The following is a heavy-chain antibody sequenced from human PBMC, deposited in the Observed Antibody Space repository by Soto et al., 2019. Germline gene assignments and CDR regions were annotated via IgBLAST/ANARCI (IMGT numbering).Heavy chain of an antibody. Sequence: QVQLVESGGGVVQPGRSLRLSCAASGFTFSSYAMHWVRQAPGKGLEWVAVISYDGSNKYYADSVKGRCTISRDNSKNTLYMQINNLRAEDTAVYYCARQYSSGWSISYWGQGTLVTVSS. D-gene: IGHD6-19*01. CDR3: ARQYSSGWSISY. J-gene: IGHJ4*02. CDR1: GFTFSSYA. V-gene: IGHV3-30-3*01. CDR2: ISYDGSNK.